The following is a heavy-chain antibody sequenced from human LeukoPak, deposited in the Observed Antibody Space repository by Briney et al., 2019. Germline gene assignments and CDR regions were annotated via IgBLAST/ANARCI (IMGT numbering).Heavy chain of an antibody. D-gene: IGHD3-10*01. CDR2: IYYSGNT. Sequence: SETLSLTCTVSGVSISSYYWSWIRQPPGKGLEWIGSIYYSGNTHYNPSLKSRVTISVDTSKNQFSLRLRSVTAADTAVYYCARAINGVIILYYFYYMDVWGKGTTVTVSS. CDR3: ARAINGVIILYYFYYMDV. V-gene: IGHV4-59*12. J-gene: IGHJ6*03. CDR1: GVSISSYY.